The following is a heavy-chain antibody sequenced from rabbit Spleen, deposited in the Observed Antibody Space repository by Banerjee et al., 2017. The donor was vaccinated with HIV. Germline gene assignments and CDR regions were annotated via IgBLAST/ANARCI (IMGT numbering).Heavy chain of an antibody. D-gene: IGHD1-1*01. V-gene: IGHV1S40*01. CDR1: GFSFSSKYY. CDR3: ARSYTGGSGPLYYFNL. Sequence: QSLEESGGDLVKPGASLTLACTASGFSFSSKYYMCWVRQAPGKGLAWIACIYVGSSDTTWYASWAKGRFTISKTSSTTVTLQMTSLTAADTATYFCARSYTGGSGPLYYFNLWGQGTLVTVS. CDR2: IYVGSSDTT. J-gene: IGHJ4*01.